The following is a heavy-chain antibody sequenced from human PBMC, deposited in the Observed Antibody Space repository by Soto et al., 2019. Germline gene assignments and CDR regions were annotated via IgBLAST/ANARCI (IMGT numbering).Heavy chain of an antibody. D-gene: IGHD5-18*01. CDR1: GFTFSSYA. J-gene: IGHJ6*04. CDR3: AKVIGYSYEMDV. CDR2: ISGSGGST. V-gene: IGHV3-23*01. Sequence: PGGSLRLSCAASGFTFSSYAMSWVRQAPGKGLEWVSAISGSGGSTYYADSVKGRFTISRDNSKNTLYLQMNSLRAEDTAVYYSAKVIGYSYEMDVRAKRTTVTCSS.